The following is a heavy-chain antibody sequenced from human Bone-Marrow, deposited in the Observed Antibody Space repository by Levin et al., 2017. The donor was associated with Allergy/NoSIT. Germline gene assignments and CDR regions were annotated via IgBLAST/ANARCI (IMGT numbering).Heavy chain of an antibody. CDR2: IKSKTDGGTT. CDR3: TTGVPIRYFDSRGDDYYYYYMDV. CDR1: GFTFSNAW. V-gene: IGHV3-15*01. D-gene: IGHD3-9*01. J-gene: IGHJ6*03. Sequence: PGGSLRLSCAASGFTFSNAWMSWVRQAPGKGLEWVGRIKSKTDGGTTDYAAPVKGRFTISRDDSKNTLYLQMNSLKTEDTAVYYCTTGVPIRYFDSRGDDYYYYYMDVWGKGTTVTVSS.